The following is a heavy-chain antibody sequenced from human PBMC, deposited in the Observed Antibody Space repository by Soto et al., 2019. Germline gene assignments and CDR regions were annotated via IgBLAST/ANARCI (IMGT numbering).Heavy chain of an antibody. CDR2: ISYDGSNK. Sequence: GGSLRLSCAASGFTFSNYGMHWVRQAPGKGLEWVAVISYDGSNKYYADSVKGRFTISRDNSKNTLYLQMNSLRADDTAVYYCARDFSTNYQIDYWGQGTLVTVSS. D-gene: IGHD2-8*01. CDR3: ARDFSTNYQIDY. CDR1: GFTFSNYG. J-gene: IGHJ4*02. V-gene: IGHV3-30*03.